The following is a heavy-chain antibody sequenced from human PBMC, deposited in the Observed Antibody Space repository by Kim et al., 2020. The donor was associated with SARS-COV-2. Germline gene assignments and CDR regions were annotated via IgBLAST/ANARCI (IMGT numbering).Heavy chain of an antibody. V-gene: IGHV3-15*01. J-gene: IGHJ4*02. CDR2: IKSETDGGET. CDR1: GFTFRHAW. CDR3: TGDDYLWGTYRP. D-gene: IGHD3-16*02. Sequence: GGSLRLSCAASGFTFRHAWMSWVRQAPGKGLEWVGHIKSETDGGETDYAAPVKGRFSISRDDSNNMMYLQMSSLKTEDTGVYYCTGDDYLWGTYRPWGQGTLVTVSS.